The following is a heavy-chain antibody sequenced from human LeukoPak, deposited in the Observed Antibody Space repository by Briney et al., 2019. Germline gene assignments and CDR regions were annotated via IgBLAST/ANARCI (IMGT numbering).Heavy chain of an antibody. CDR2: IYSGDSGGST. V-gene: IGHV3-53*05. J-gene: IGHJ6*02. CDR1: GFTVSSNY. CDR3: VKSPSDGLDV. Sequence: GGSLRLSCAASGFTVSSNYMSWVRQAPGKGLEWVSVIYSGDSGGSTYYADSVKGRFTISRDNSKNTLYLQMNSLRPEDTAVYYCVKSPSDGLDVWGQGATVTVSS.